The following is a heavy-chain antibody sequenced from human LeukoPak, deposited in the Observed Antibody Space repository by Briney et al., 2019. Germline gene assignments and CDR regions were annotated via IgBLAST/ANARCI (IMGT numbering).Heavy chain of an antibody. CDR2: ISSSSSYI. CDR1: GFTFSSYS. Sequence: PGGSLRLSCAASGFTFSSYSMNWVRQAPGKGLEWVSSISSSSSYIYYADSVKGRFTISRDNAKNSLYLQMNSLRAEHTAVYYCARLSEGMVHFDYWGQGTLVTVSS. J-gene: IGHJ4*02. CDR3: ARLSEGMVHFDY. V-gene: IGHV3-21*01. D-gene: IGHD3-10*01.